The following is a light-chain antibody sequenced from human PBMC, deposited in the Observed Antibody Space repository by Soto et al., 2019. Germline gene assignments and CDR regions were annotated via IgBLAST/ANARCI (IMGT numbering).Light chain of an antibody. CDR1: SSDVGGYNL. Sequence: QSALTQPPSASGSPGQSVTISCTGTSSDVGGYNLVSWYQQHPGKAPKLMIYEVSKRPSGVPDRFSGSKSGNTASLTVSGLQDEDEADYYCRSYAGSIKWVFGGGTKLTVL. CDR2: EVS. J-gene: IGLJ3*02. CDR3: RSYAGSIKWV. V-gene: IGLV2-8*01.